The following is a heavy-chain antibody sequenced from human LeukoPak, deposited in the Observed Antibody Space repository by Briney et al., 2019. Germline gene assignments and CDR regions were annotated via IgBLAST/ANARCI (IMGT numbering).Heavy chain of an antibody. Sequence: PTETLSLICTVSGASSTSYYWSWIRQPPGKGLEWMGYIHYSGTTNYNPTVTTRVTFSVDTSKAQVSLKLRSVTAADTAVYYCARHLPNRGSYGMDVWDQGTTVTVSS. D-gene: IGHD1-26*01. J-gene: IGHJ6*02. CDR1: GASSTSYY. CDR3: ARHLPNRGSYGMDV. V-gene: IGHV4-59*08. CDR2: IHYSGTT.